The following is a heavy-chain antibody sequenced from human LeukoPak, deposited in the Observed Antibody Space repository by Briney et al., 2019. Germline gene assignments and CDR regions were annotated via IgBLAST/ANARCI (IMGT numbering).Heavy chain of an antibody. D-gene: IGHD7-27*01. J-gene: IGHJ4*02. CDR2: INPSSGGT. CDR1: GYTFTSYG. Sequence: ASVKVSCKASGYTFTSYGISWVRQAPGQGLEWMGWINPSSGGTNYAQRFQGRVTMTRDTSISTVYMELSRLRIDDTAVYYCARGGKSELGTCDYWGQGTLVTVSS. CDR3: ARGGKSELGTCDY. V-gene: IGHV1-2*02.